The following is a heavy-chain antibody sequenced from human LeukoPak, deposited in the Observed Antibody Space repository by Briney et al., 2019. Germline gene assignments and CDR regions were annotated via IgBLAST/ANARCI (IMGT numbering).Heavy chain of an antibody. J-gene: IGHJ4*02. Sequence: ASVKVSCKASGYTFTSYGISWVRQAPGQGLEWMGWISAYNGNTNYAQKLQGRVTMTTDTSTSTAYMELRSLRSDDTAVYYCARAVATAYAVGAYFDYWGQGTLVTVSS. CDR1: GYTFTSYG. CDR3: ARAVATAYAVGAYFDY. V-gene: IGHV1-18*01. D-gene: IGHD2/OR15-2a*01. CDR2: ISAYNGNT.